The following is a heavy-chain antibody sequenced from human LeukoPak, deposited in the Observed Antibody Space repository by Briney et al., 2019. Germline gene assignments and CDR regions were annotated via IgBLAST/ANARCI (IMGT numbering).Heavy chain of an antibody. J-gene: IGHJ4*02. CDR3: ANLGTGSDY. Sequence: PGGSLRLSCAASGFTFSSYAMSWVRQAPGKGLEWVSTISGSGNNTFYADSVKGRFTISRDNSRNTVSLQTNCLRAEDTAIYFCANLGTGSDYWGQGTLVTVSS. D-gene: IGHD7-27*01. V-gene: IGHV3-23*01. CDR1: GFTFSSYA. CDR2: ISGSGNNT.